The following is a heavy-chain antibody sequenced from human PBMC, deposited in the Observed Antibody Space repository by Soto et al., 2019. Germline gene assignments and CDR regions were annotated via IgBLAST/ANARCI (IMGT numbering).Heavy chain of an antibody. CDR3: ARWWSSSRQGFDP. J-gene: IGHJ5*02. D-gene: IGHD2-8*02. CDR2: IYYSGST. V-gene: IGHV4-31*03. Sequence: QVQLQESGPGLVKPSQTLSLICTVFGGSISSGDYDWSWIRQHPGKGLEWIGYIYYSGSTYYNPSLKSRVTISVDTSKNQFSLKLSSVTAANTAVYYCARWWSSSRQGFDPWGQGTLVTVSS. CDR1: GGSISSGDYD.